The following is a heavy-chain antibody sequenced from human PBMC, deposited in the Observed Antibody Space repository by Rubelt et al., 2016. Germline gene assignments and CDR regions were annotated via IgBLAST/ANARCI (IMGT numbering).Heavy chain of an antibody. V-gene: IGHV3-66*01. CDR2: IYSGGST. CDR1: GFTVSSNY. D-gene: IGHD6-19*01. CDR3: ARGVAVAGTPLLSY. Sequence: EVHLVESGGGLVQPGGSLRLSCVASGFTVSSNYMSWVRQAPGKGLEWVSVIYSGGSTYYADSVKGRFTISRDNSKNTLYLQMNSLRAEDTAVYYCARGVAVAGTPLLSYWGQGTLVTVSS. J-gene: IGHJ4*02.